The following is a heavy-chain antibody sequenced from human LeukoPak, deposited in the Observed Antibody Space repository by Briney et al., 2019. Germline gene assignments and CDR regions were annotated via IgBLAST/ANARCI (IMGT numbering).Heavy chain of an antibody. D-gene: IGHD3-10*01. CDR2: VYHSGST. V-gene: IGHV4-38-2*01. CDR3: ARFTMVRGDFDY. CDR1: GHSVSTGYY. J-gene: IGHJ4*02. Sequence: TLSLTFSVAGHSVSTGYYWGWIRQSPGKGLEWIGSVYHSGSTYYNPSIKSRVTISIDTSKNQFSLNLSSVTAADTAVYYCARFTMVRGDFDYWGQGTLVTVSS.